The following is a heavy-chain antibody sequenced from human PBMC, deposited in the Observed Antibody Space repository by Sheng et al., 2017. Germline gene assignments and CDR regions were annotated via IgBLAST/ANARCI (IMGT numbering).Heavy chain of an antibody. CDR2: ISGDGGST. Sequence: EVQLLESGGGLVQPGGSLRLSCAASGFTFSRNAMSWVRQAPGKGLEWVSGISGDGGSTYYADSVKGRFTISRDNSKNTLYLQMNSLRVDDTAVYYCVKPVPTVTAIPSDGFHIWGQGTMVTVSS. D-gene: IGHD2-21*02. V-gene: IGHV3-23*01. CDR1: GFTFSRNA. J-gene: IGHJ3*02. CDR3: VKPVPTVTAIPSDGFHI.